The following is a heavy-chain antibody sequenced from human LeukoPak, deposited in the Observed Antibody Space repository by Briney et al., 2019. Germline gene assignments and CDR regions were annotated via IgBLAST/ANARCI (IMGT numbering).Heavy chain of an antibody. D-gene: IGHD4-17*01. CDR1: GYTFTSYG. CDR2: ISAYNGNT. J-gene: IGHJ6*02. CDR3: ARGDYGDNLYYYYGMDV. V-gene: IGHV1-18*01. Sequence: ASVRVSCKASGYTFTSYGISWVRQAPGQGLEWMGWISAYNGNTNYAQKLQGRVTMTTDTSTSTAYMELRSLRSDDTAVYYCARGDYGDNLYYYYGMDVWGQGTTVTVSS.